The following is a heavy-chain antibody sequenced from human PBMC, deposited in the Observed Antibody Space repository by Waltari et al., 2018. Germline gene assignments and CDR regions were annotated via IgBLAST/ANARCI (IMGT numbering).Heavy chain of an antibody. V-gene: IGHV3-23*01. CDR1: GFTFSSYD. CDR3: AKDRSFMPGSWHPLDY. CDR2: MSGTSATT. D-gene: IGHD6-13*01. Sequence: EVQLLESGGGLVQPGGSLRLSCPASGFTFSSYDTTGVRQAPGKGPEWVSVMSGTSATTHYADSVKGRFTISRDNSKNTLYLQMNSLRAEDTAVYYCAKDRSFMPGSWHPLDYWGQGALVTISS. J-gene: IGHJ4*02.